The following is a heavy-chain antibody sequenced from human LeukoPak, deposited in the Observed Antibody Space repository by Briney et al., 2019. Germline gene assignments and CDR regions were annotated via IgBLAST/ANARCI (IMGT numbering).Heavy chain of an antibody. D-gene: IGHD3-10*01. CDR3: ARHYGP. V-gene: IGHV4-39*01. CDR2: IYDSGST. J-gene: IGHJ5*02. Sequence: SETLSLTCTVSGGSIRGSYYYWGWIRQPPGRGLEWIGSIYDSGSTYYTPSLKRRVTMSVDTSKNEFSLKLNSVTAADTAVYYCARHYGPGGQGTLATVSS. CDR1: GGSIRGSYYY.